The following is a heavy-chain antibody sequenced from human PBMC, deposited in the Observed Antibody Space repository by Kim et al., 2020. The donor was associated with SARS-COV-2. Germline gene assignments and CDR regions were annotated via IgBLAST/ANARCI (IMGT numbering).Heavy chain of an antibody. V-gene: IGHV5-51*01. Sequence: YSPSFQGQVTFSADKSISTAVLQWNSLQAADTAMYYCARRGGSGTYLVDYWGQGTLVTVSS. CDR3: ARRGGSGTYLVDY. D-gene: IGHD1-26*01. J-gene: IGHJ4*02.